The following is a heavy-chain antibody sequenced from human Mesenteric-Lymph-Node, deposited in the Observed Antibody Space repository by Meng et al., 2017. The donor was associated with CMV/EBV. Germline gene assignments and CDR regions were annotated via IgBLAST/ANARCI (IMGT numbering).Heavy chain of an antibody. CDR1: GGTVRSSGYF. Sequence: SETLSLTCTVFGGTVRSSGYFWGWSRQPPGQGLEWIGSFYYDGTTYYNPSVKRRVSISVDASKNQFSLRLSSVTAAATALYYCARHAGFYYDSRSGHCDHWGQGTLVTVSS. J-gene: IGHJ4*02. CDR2: FYYDGTT. D-gene: IGHD3-22*01. V-gene: IGHV4-39*01. CDR3: ARHAGFYYDSRSGHCDH.